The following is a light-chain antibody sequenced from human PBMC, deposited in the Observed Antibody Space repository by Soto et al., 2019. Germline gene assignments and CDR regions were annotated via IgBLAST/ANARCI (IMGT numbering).Light chain of an antibody. CDR2: GAS. J-gene: IGKJ5*01. Sequence: EIVLTQSPDTLSLSPGEGASRSCRASQSVHTFLAWYQQKPGQPPRLLIYGASTRATGVPARFSGSGSGTDFTLTISSLEPEDFAVYYCHQRSNWPPDTFGQGTRLEIK. CDR3: HQRSNWPPDT. V-gene: IGKV3-11*01. CDR1: QSVHTF.